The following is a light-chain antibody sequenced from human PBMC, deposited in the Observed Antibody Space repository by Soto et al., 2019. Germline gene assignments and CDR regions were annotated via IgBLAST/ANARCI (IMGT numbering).Light chain of an antibody. CDR3: QQYGRTPVT. CDR1: QSVSGAY. J-gene: IGKJ2*01. Sequence: EVVLTQSPGTLSLSPGATATLSCRASQSVSGAYLAWYQQKPGQAPRLLIFGGGSRATGIPDRFDGSASETDFTLTISRLEPEDCAVYYCQQYGRTPVTFGQGTKLEIK. CDR2: GGG. V-gene: IGKV3-20*01.